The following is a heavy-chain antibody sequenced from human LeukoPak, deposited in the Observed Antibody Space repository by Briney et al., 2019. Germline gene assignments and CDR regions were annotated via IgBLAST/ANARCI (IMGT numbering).Heavy chain of an antibody. CDR1: GFTFSSYA. CDR3: ARVTTVILYYYYYGMDV. CDR2: ISGSGGST. D-gene: IGHD4-17*01. J-gene: IGHJ6*02. Sequence: GSLRLSCAASGFTFSSYAMSWVRPAPGTGLEWVSAISGSGGSTYYADSVKGRFTISRDNSKNTLYLQMNSLRAEDTAVYYCARVTTVILYYYYYGMDVWGQGTTVTVSS. V-gene: IGHV3-23*01.